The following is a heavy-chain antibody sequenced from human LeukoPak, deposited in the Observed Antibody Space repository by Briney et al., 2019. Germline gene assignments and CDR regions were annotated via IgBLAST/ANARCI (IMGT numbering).Heavy chain of an antibody. V-gene: IGHV4-59*12. CDR3: ARDLGPYNWFDP. Sequence: PSETLSLTCSVSGGSINTYYWSWIRQPPGKGLEWIGYIYYSGSTNYNPSLKSRVTISVDTSKNQFSLKLSSVTAADTALYFCARDLGPYNWFDPWGQGTLVTVSS. D-gene: IGHD7-27*01. J-gene: IGHJ5*02. CDR2: IYYSGST. CDR1: GGSINTYY.